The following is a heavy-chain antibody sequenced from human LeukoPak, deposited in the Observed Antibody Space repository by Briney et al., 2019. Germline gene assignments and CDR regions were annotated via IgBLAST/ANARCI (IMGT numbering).Heavy chain of an antibody. CDR1: GYTLTGLS. CDR3: ARVRIVATIRVGYYFDY. CDR2: IIPIFGTA. Sequence: SVKVSCKVSGYTLTGLSMHWVRQAPGQGLEWMGGIIPIFGTANYAQKFQGRVTITADESTSTAYMELSSLRSEDTAVYYCARVRIVATIRVGYYFDYWGQGTLVTVSS. V-gene: IGHV1-69*13. J-gene: IGHJ4*02. D-gene: IGHD5-12*01.